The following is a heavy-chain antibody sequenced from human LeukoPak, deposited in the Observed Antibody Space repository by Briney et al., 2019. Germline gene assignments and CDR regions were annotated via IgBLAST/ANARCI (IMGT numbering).Heavy chain of an antibody. Sequence: GASVKVSCKASGYTFTGYYMHWVRQAPGQGLEWMGWINPNSGGTNYAQKFQGRVTMTRDTSISTAYMELSRLRSEDTAVYYCARDSRYCSSTSCEGHDAFDIWGQGTMVTVSS. D-gene: IGHD2-2*01. V-gene: IGHV1-2*02. J-gene: IGHJ3*02. CDR2: INPNSGGT. CDR1: GYTFTGYY. CDR3: ARDSRYCSSTSCEGHDAFDI.